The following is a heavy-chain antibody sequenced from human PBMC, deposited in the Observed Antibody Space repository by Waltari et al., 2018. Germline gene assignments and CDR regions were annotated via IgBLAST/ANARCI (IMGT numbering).Heavy chain of an antibody. CDR3: VRAGVEGQYFQH. J-gene: IGHJ1*01. Sequence: QVQLQESGPGLVKPSETLSLTCTVSGGSISSYYWSWIRQPPGKGLEWIGYIYYSGSTNYNPSLKSRVTISVDTSKNQFSLKLSSVTAADTAVYYCVRAGVEGQYFQHWGQGTLVTVSS. CDR1: GGSISSYY. V-gene: IGHV4-59*01. D-gene: IGHD2-15*01. CDR2: IYYSGST.